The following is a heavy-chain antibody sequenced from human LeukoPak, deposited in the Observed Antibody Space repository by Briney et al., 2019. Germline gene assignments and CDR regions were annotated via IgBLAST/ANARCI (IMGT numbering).Heavy chain of an antibody. J-gene: IGHJ6*04. Sequence: KTSETLSLTCAVYGGSFSGYYWSGIRQPPGKGLEWIGEINHSGSTNYNPSLKSRVTISVDTSKNQFSLKLSSVTAADTAVYYCATMLYSSGLDVWGKGTTVTISS. CDR1: GGSFSGYY. CDR2: INHSGST. V-gene: IGHV4-34*01. D-gene: IGHD6-19*01. CDR3: ATMLYSSGLDV.